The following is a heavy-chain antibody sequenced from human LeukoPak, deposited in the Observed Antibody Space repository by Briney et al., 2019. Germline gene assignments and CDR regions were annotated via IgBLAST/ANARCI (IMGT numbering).Heavy chain of an antibody. D-gene: IGHD2-2*01. J-gene: IGHJ4*02. CDR3: ARELAPNVIPAAYFDY. V-gene: IGHV1-46*01. CDR1: GYTFTRYY. CDR2: INPSGGST. Sequence: ASVKVSCKASGYTFTRYYMHWVRQAPGQGLEWMGIINPSGGSTSYAQKFQGRVTMTRDTSTSTVYMELSSLRSEDTAVYYCARELAPNVIPAAYFDYWGQGTLVTVSS.